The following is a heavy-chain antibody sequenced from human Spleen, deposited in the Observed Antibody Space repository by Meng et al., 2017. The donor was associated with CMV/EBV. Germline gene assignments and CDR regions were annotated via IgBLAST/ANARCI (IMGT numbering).Heavy chain of an antibody. CDR3: ASDLTGDGWFDP. J-gene: IGHJ5*02. V-gene: IGHV4-59*01. Sequence: GSLRLSCTVSGVSISSYYWSWIRQPPGKGLEWIGYISYNGRTNYNPSLKSRVTISVDTSKNQLSLKLSSVTAADTAVYYCASDLTGDGWFDPWGQGTLVTVSS. CDR2: ISYNGRT. CDR1: GVSISSYY. D-gene: IGHD7-27*01.